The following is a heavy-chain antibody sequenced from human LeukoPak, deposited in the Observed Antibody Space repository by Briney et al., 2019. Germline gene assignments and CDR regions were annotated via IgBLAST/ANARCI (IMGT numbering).Heavy chain of an antibody. CDR1: GGSISSNY. J-gene: IGHJ3*02. CDR3: ARGEMATIEDAFDI. Sequence: SETLSLTCSVSGGSISSNYWSWIRQSPGKGLEWIGYIYYSGSTNYNPSLKSRVTISVDTSKNQFSLKLSSVTAADTAVYYCARGEMATIEDAFDIWGQGTMVTVSS. V-gene: IGHV4-59*01. D-gene: IGHD5-24*01. CDR2: IYYSGST.